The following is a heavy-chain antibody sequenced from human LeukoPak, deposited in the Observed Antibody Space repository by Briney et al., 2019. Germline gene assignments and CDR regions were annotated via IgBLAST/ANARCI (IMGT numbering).Heavy chain of an antibody. V-gene: IGHV1-8*01. Sequence: ASVKVSCKASGYTFTSYDINWVRQATGQRLEWMGWMNPNTANTGYAQKFRGRVTMTRNTSITTAYMELSSLRSDDTAIYYCARKFLGSRGYYFDYWGQGTLVIVSS. J-gene: IGHJ4*02. CDR2: MNPNTANT. D-gene: IGHD3-10*01. CDR3: ARKFLGSRGYYFDY. CDR1: GYTFTSYD.